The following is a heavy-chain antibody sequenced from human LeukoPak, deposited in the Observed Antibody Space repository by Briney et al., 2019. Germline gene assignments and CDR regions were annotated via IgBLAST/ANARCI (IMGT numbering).Heavy chain of an antibody. CDR3: ARVRVYCSSTSCYVDAFDI. J-gene: IGHJ3*02. V-gene: IGHV3-7*01. CDR1: GFTFSSYW. D-gene: IGHD2-2*01. CDR2: IKQDGSEK. Sequence: GGSLRLSCAASGFTFSSYWMSWVRQAPGKVLEWVANIKQDGSEKYYVDSVKGRFTISRDNAKNSLYLQMNSLRAEDTAVYYCARVRVYCSSTSCYVDAFDIWGQGTMVTVSS.